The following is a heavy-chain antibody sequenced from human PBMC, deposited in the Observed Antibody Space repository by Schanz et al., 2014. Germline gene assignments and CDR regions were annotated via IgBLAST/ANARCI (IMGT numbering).Heavy chain of an antibody. D-gene: IGHD5-18*01. V-gene: IGHV3-33*08. Sequence: VQLVESGGGLVQPGGSLRLSCAASGFTFTNYWMTWVRQAPGKGLEWVAVIWYDGNNKYYADSVKGRFTISRDNSKNILYLQMNSLRAEDTAVYYCAREEGYGYGPGAFDIWGQGTMVTVSS. CDR2: IWYDGNNK. CDR1: GFTFTNYW. CDR3: AREEGYGYGPGAFDI. J-gene: IGHJ3*02.